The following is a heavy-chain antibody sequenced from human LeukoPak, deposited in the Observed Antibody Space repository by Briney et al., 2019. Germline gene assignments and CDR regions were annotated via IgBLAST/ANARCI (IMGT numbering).Heavy chain of an antibody. D-gene: IGHD3-22*01. Sequence: GGSLRLSCAASGFTFDDYAMHWVRQAPGKGLEWVSGISWNSGSIGYADSVKGRFTISRDNAKNSLYLQMNSLRAEDTAVYYCAKDKYYYYSSGQHHYWDQGTLVTVSS. J-gene: IGHJ4*02. CDR2: ISWNSGSI. CDR3: AKDKYYYYSSGQHHY. CDR1: GFTFDDYA. V-gene: IGHV3-9*01.